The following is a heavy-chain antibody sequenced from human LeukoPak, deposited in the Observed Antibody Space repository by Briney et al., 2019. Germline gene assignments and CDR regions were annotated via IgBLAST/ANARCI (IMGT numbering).Heavy chain of an antibody. D-gene: IGHD3-22*01. V-gene: IGHV1-69*13. CDR1: GGTFSSCA. CDR3: ARVGWSGHYDSSGYLRHAYFQH. Sequence: AASVKVSCKASGGTFSSCAISWVRQAPGQGLEWMGGIIPIFGTANYAQKFQGRVTITADESTSTAYMELSSLRSEDTAVYYCARVGWSGHYDSSGYLRHAYFQHWGQGTLVTVSS. CDR2: IIPIFGTA. J-gene: IGHJ1*01.